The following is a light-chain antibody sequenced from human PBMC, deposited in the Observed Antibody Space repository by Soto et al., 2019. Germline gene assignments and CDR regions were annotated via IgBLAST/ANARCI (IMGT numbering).Light chain of an antibody. CDR3: QKYSSVPV. V-gene: IGKV1-27*01. CDR2: AAS. CDR1: QGIRNF. J-gene: IGKJ3*01. Sequence: IQMTQSPPSLSASVGDRVIITCRASQGIRNFVAWYQQKPGKAPKLLIYAASTLQSGVPSRFSGSGSGTDFTLTINSLQPEDVATYSCQKYSSVPVFGPGTKVEIK.